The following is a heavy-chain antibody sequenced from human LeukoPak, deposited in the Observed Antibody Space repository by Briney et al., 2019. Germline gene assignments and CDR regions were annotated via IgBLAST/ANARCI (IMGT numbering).Heavy chain of an antibody. CDR2: ISADGGST. CDR3: AKGGSTNFYYGDV. D-gene: IGHD2/OR15-2a*01. CDR1: GFTFSSYA. J-gene: IGHJ6*02. V-gene: IGHV3-23*01. Sequence: PGGSLRLSCAASGFTFSSYAMSWVRQAPGKGLEWVSTISADGGSTYYADSVKGRFTISRDNSKNTLFLLMNSLRAEDTAVYYCAKGGSTNFYYGDVWGQGTTVTVSS.